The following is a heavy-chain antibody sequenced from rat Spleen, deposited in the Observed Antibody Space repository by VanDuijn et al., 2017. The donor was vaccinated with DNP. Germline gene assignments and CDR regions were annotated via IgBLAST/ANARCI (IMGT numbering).Heavy chain of an antibody. J-gene: IGHJ2*01. CDR1: GFSLTNYG. V-gene: IGHV2-70*01. Sequence: VQLKESGPGLVQASETLSLTCTVSGFSLTNYGVIWVRQSPGKGLEWMVVIWNHGGTDYNSAIKSRLSISTDTSKGQVFLKMDSLQAEDTAMYFCAREREPKNNPYYFDYWGQGVMVTVSS. CDR2: IWNHGGT. CDR3: AREREPKNNPYYFDY. D-gene: IGHD1-10*01.